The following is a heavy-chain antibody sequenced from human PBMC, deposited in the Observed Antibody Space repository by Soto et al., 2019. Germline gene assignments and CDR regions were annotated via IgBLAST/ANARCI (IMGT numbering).Heavy chain of an antibody. CDR3: ARDRGYYDSSGYFDY. J-gene: IGHJ4*02. V-gene: IGHV3-11*01. CDR2: ISSSDNII. Sequence: PGGSLRLSCAASGFIFSDYYMSWIRQAPGKGLEWISYISSSDNIIYYADSVKGRFTISRDNAKNSLYPQMNSLRAEDTAVYYCARDRGYYDSSGYFDYWGQGTLVTVSS. D-gene: IGHD3-22*01. CDR1: GFIFSDYY.